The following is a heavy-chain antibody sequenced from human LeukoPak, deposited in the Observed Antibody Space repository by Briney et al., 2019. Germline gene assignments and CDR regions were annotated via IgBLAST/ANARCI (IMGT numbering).Heavy chain of an antibody. J-gene: IGHJ4*02. D-gene: IGHD2-2*01. CDR1: GYTFTSYY. V-gene: IGHV1-46*01. CDR3: ARDGGVVVVPGAFDY. Sequence: ASVKVSCKASGYTFTSYYMHWVRQAPGQGLEWMGIINPSGGSTSYAQKFQGRVTITRDTSTSTVYMELSSLRSEDTAVYYCARDGGVVVVPGAFDYWGQGTLVTVSS. CDR2: INPSGGST.